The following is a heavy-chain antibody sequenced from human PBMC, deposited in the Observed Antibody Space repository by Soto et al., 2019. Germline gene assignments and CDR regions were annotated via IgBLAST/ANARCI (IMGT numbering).Heavy chain of an antibody. J-gene: IGHJ4*02. CDR2: ISGSGGTT. D-gene: IGHD2-21*01. Sequence: EVQLLESGGGLVQPGGSLRLSCAASGLTFGSYAMSWVRQAPGKGLEWVSAISGSGGTTYYADSVRGRFTISRDNSENTLYLQMNSLRADDTAVYYCAKDSPSHAGGWELPFDYWGQGTLVTVSS. CDR1: GLTFGSYA. V-gene: IGHV3-23*01. CDR3: AKDSPSHAGGWELPFDY.